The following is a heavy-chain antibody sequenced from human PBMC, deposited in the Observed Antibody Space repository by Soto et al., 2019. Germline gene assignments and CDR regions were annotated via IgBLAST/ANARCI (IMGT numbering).Heavy chain of an antibody. V-gene: IGHV5-51*01. Sequence: GESLKISCKGSGYSFTSYWIGWVRQMPGKGLEWMGIICPGDSDTRYSPSFQGQVTISADKSISTAYLQWSSLKASDTAMYYCARQQYYDFWSRNNWFDPWGQGTLVTVSS. CDR1: GYSFTSYW. CDR3: ARQQYYDFWSRNNWFDP. CDR2: ICPGDSDT. J-gene: IGHJ5*02. D-gene: IGHD3-3*01.